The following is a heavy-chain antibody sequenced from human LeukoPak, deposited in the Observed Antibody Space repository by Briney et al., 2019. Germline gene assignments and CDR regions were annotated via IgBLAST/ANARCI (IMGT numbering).Heavy chain of an antibody. CDR3: ARRGGSGRAFDY. J-gene: IGHJ4*02. CDR1: GGSISSYY. V-gene: IGHV4-59*08. Sequence: SETLSLTCNVSGGSISSYYWTWIRQPPGKGLEWIGYVDYSGSTNYNPSLKSRVTILVDTSKNQLSLKLTSVTAADTAMYYCARRGGSGRAFDYWGQGILVTVSS. D-gene: IGHD6-19*01. CDR2: VDYSGST.